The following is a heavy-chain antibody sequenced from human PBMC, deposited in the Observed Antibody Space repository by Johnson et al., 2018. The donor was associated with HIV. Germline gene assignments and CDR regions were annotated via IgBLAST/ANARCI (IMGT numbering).Heavy chain of an antibody. V-gene: IGHV3-66*01. CDR1: GLTFSDYY. J-gene: IGHJ3*02. D-gene: IGHD6-6*01. Sequence: VQLVESGGGLVKPGGSLIVSCEASGLTFSDYYMSWIRQAPGKGLEWVSLIYSAGNTFYTDSVKGRFTISRDNSKNTPYLQMSSLRVEDTAMYYCARAAAARSTGHDAFDIWGQGTMVTVSP. CDR3: ARAAAARSTGHDAFDI. CDR2: IYSAGNT.